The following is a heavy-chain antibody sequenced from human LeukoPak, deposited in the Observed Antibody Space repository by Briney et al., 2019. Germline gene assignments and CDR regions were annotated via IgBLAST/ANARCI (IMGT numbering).Heavy chain of an antibody. CDR1: GFTFSNYA. CDR3: ATDRGAVTGFHDY. J-gene: IGHJ4*02. Sequence: GGSLRLSCEASGFTFSNYATRWVRQAPGRGLEWVSGINDSGENTRYADSVKGRFTISRDNSKSTLYLQMDSLRVEDTAVYYCATDRGAVTGFHDYWGQGTLVTVSS. CDR2: INDSGENT. D-gene: IGHD6-19*01. V-gene: IGHV3-23*01.